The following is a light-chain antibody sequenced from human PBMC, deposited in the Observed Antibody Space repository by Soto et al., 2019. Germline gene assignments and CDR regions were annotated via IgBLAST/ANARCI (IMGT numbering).Light chain of an antibody. CDR1: SSNIGNNY. Sequence: QSVLTQPPSVSAAPGQKVTISCSGSSSNIGNNYVSWYQQFPGTAPTLLIYDNNKRPSGIPDRFSGSKSGTSATLAITGLQTGDEADYYCGTWDSSLSAGRYVFGTGTKLTVL. CDR3: GTWDSSLSAGRYV. V-gene: IGLV1-51*01. CDR2: DNN. J-gene: IGLJ1*01.